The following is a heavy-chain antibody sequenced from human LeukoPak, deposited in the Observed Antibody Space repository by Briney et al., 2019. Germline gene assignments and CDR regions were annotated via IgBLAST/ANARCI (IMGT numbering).Heavy chain of an antibody. CDR1: GYTFTSYD. CDR2: MNPNSGNT. D-gene: IGHD5-18*01. Sequence: GSVKVSCKASGYTFTSYDINWVRQATGQGLEWMGWMNPNSGNTGYAQKFQGRVTMTRNTSISTAYMELSSLRSEDTAVYYCARGGGYSYGYGSTPFDYWGQGTLVTVSS. J-gene: IGHJ4*02. V-gene: IGHV1-8*01. CDR3: ARGGGYSYGYGSTPFDY.